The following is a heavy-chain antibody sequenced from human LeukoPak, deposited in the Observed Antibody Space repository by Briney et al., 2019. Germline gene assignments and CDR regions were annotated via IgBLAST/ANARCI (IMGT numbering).Heavy chain of an antibody. CDR2: ISAYNGNT. CDR3: ARGYPGTTSTGGFDL. CDR1: GYIFTSYG. Sequence: ASVKVSCKASGYIFTSYGISWVRQAPGQGPEWMGWISAYNGNTNYAQKLQGRVTMTTDTSTSTAYMELRSLRSDDTAVYYCARGYPGTTSTGGFDLWGRGTLVTVSS. D-gene: IGHD1-1*01. V-gene: IGHV1-18*01. J-gene: IGHJ2*01.